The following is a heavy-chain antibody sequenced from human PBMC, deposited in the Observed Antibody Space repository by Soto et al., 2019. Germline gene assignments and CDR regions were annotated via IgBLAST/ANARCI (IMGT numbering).Heavy chain of an antibody. CDR1: GGSISTSTYY. V-gene: IGHV4-39*01. D-gene: IGHD6-19*01. CDR3: ARSVAVPGAHIDY. J-gene: IGHJ4*02. Sequence: SETLSLTCTVSGGSISTSTYYWGWIRQPPGKGLEWIGTMSYSGSTYYNPPLKSRVTISVDTSRNQFSLNLSSVTAADTAVYFCARSVAVPGAHIDYWGQGTQVTVSS. CDR2: MSYSGST.